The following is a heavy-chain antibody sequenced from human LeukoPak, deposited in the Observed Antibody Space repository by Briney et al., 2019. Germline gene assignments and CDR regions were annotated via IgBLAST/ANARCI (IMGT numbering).Heavy chain of an antibody. V-gene: IGHV4-59*08. Sequence: PSETLSLTCSVSGGSIRSYYWSWIRQPPGKGLEWIGYIHYSGSTNYNPSLKSRVTISVDTSKNQFSLRLSSVTAADTAVYYSARLASGSYGPLTPFDYWGQGTLVTVSS. CDR2: IHYSGST. CDR1: GGSIRSYY. D-gene: IGHD1-26*01. CDR3: ARLASGSYGPLTPFDY. J-gene: IGHJ4*02.